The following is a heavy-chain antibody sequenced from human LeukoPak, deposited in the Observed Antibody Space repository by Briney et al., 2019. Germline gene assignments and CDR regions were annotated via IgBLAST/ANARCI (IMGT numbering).Heavy chain of an antibody. D-gene: IGHD2-15*01. J-gene: IGHJ1*01. CDR2: ISAYNDKT. CDR3: ARGPPAYCSGGSCYRTEYFQH. CDR1: GYTFTSYG. V-gene: IGHV1-18*01. Sequence: ASVKVSCKASGYTFTSYGISWVRQAPGQGLEWVGWISAYNDKTNYAQKLQGRVTMTTDTSTSTAYMELRSLRSDDTAVYYCARGPPAYCSGGSCYRTEYFQHWGQGTLVTVSS.